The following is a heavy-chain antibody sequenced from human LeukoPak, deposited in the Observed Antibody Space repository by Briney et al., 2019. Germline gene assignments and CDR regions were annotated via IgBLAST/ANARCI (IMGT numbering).Heavy chain of an antibody. V-gene: IGHV3-23*01. D-gene: IGHD4-11*01. CDR1: GFTFSSYA. CDR3: ARGTPTTRDFDY. CDR2: ISGSGGST. Sequence: PGGSLRLSCAASGFTFSSYAMSWVRQAPGKGLEWVSAISGSGGSTYYADSVKGRFTISRDNAKNSLFLQMNSLRAEDTAVYYCARGTPTTRDFDYWGQGTLVTVSS. J-gene: IGHJ4*02.